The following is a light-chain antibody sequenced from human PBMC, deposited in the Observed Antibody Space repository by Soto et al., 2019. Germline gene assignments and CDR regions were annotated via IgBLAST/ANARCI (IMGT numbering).Light chain of an antibody. Sequence: QSALTQPASVSGSPGQSITISCTGTSSDVGYYNYVSWYQQHPGKAPKLMIYDVSNRPSGVSNRFSGSKSGNTASLTISGLQDEDEADYHCSSYTSSSTYVFGSGTKVTVL. V-gene: IGLV2-14*01. CDR2: DVS. J-gene: IGLJ1*01. CDR3: SSYTSSSTYV. CDR1: SSDVGYYNY.